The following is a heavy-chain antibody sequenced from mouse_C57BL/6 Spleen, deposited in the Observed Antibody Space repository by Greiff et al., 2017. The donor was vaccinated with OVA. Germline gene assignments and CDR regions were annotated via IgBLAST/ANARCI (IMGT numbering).Heavy chain of an antibody. V-gene: IGHV1-22*01. CDR2: INPNNGGT. CDR3: ARDYYDYEGFAY. D-gene: IGHD2-4*01. J-gene: IGHJ3*01. Sequence: VQLQQSGPELVKPGASVKMSCKASGHTFTDYNMHWVTQSHGKSLEWIGYINPNNGGTSYNQKFKGKATLTVNKSSSTAYMGLRSLTSEDSAVYYCARDYYDYEGFAYWGQGTLVTVSA. CDR1: GHTFTDYN.